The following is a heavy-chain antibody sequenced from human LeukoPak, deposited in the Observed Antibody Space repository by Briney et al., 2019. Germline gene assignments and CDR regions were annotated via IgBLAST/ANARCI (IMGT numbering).Heavy chain of an antibody. CDR2: INYSRST. V-gene: IGHV4-34*01. CDR1: GGSFSAYY. D-gene: IGHD4-17*01. Sequence: SETLSLTCAVYGGSFSAYYWSWIRQPPGKGLEWIGEINYSRSTSYNPSLKSRITISVDTSKNQFSLKLSSVTAADTAVYYCAREREGPYGYLDYWGQGILVTVSS. J-gene: IGHJ4*02. CDR3: AREREGPYGYLDY.